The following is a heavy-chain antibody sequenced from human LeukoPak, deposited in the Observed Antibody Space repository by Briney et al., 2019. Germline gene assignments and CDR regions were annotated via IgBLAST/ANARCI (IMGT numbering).Heavy chain of an antibody. D-gene: IGHD3-22*01. CDR2: IYYSGST. V-gene: IGHV4-31*03. Sequence: SETLSLTCTVSGGSISSGGYYWSWIRQHPGKGLEWIGYIYYSGSTYYNPSLKSRVTISVDTSKNQFSLKLSSVTAADTAVYYCARSADSSGYLVDYWGQGTPVTVSS. CDR3: ARSADSSGYLVDY. J-gene: IGHJ4*02. CDR1: GGSISSGGYY.